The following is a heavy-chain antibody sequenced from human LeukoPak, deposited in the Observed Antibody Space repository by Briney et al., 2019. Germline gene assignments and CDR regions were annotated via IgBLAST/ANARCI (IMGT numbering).Heavy chain of an antibody. CDR1: GFTFSDYY. D-gene: IGHD3-10*01. CDR3: AAGRGFEELFPNWFDP. CDR2: VSGSNTYT. J-gene: IGHJ5*02. V-gene: IGHV3-11*06. Sequence: GGSLRLSCAASGFTFSDYYMSWIRQAPGKGLEWVSYVSGSNTYTNYAGSVKGRFTISRDNAKNSLYLQMNSLRAEDTAVYYCAAGRGFEELFPNWFDPWGQGTLVTVSS.